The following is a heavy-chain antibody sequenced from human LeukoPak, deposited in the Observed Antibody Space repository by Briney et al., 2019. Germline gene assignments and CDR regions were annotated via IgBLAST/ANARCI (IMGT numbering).Heavy chain of an antibody. D-gene: IGHD3-22*01. CDR2: ISSSRSYI. V-gene: IGHV3-21*01. CDR1: GFTFSSYS. J-gene: IGHJ4*02. CDR3: ARDPKYYYDSSGYYDRFDH. Sequence: GGSMRLAWAASGFTFSSYSMNWDRQAPGEGLGWVSSISSSRSYIYYADSVKGRFTISRDNAKNLLYLQMNSLRAEDTAVYYCARDPKYYYDSSGYYDRFDHWGQGTLVTVSS.